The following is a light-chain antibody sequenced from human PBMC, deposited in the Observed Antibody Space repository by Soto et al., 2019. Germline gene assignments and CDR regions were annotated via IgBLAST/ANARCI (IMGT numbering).Light chain of an antibody. J-gene: IGKJ1*01. CDR3: QQYGSSVT. Sequence: EIVLTQSPGTLSLSIGERATLSCRASQSVSSSYLAWYQQKPGQAPRLLIYGASSRATGIPDRFSGSGSGTDFTLTISRLEPEDFAVYYCQQYGSSVTFGQGTKVDIK. CDR2: GAS. V-gene: IGKV3-20*01. CDR1: QSVSSSY.